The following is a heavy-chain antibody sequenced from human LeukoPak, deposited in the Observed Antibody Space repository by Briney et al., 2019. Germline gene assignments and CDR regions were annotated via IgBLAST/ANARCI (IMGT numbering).Heavy chain of an antibody. D-gene: IGHD6-13*01. V-gene: IGHV3-21*01. Sequence: PGGSLRLSCAASGFTFSSYSMNWVRQAPGKGLEWVSSISSSSSYIYYADSVKGRFTISRDNAKNSLYLQMNSLRAEDTAVYYCASLLIAAVATDYWGQGTLVTVSS. J-gene: IGHJ4*02. CDR2: ISSSSSYI. CDR3: ASLLIAAVATDY. CDR1: GFTFSSYS.